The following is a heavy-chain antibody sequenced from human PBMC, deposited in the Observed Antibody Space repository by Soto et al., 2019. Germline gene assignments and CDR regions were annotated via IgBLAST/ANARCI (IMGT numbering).Heavy chain of an antibody. CDR3: AKRDGKQGGAFDI. CDR1: GFTFDDYA. CDR2: ISWNSGSI. Sequence: EVQLVESGGGLVQPGRSLRLSCAASGFTFDDYAMHWVRQAPGKGLEWVSGISWNSGSIGYADSVKGRFTISRDNAKNSLYLQMNSLRAEDTDLYYCAKRDGKQGGAFDIWGQGTMVTVSS. V-gene: IGHV3-9*01. J-gene: IGHJ3*02.